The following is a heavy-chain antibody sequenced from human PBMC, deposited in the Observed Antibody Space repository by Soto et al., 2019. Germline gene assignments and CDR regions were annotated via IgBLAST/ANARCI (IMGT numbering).Heavy chain of an antibody. CDR2: IIPIFGTA. Sequence: QVQLVQSGAEVKKPGSSVKVSCKASGGTFSSYAISWVRQAPGQGLEWMGGIIPIFGTANYAQKFQGRVTITXXEXTXXAYMELSSLRSEDTAVYYCARAGSSGWPLRGAFDIWGQGTMVTVSS. V-gene: IGHV1-69*05. D-gene: IGHD6-19*01. CDR1: GGTFSSYA. J-gene: IGHJ3*02. CDR3: ARAGSSGWPLRGAFDI.